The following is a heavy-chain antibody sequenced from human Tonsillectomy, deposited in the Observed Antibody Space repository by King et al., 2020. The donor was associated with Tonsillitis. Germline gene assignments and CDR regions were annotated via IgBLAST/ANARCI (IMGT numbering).Heavy chain of an antibody. Sequence: VQLVESGGGLVQPGRSLRLSCAASGFTFDDYAMHWVRHAPGKGLEWVSGISWNSGSIGYADSVKGRFTISRDNAKNSLYLQMNSLRAEDTALYYCAKDSSLLTSGNVYGLDVWGQGTTVTVSS. V-gene: IGHV3-9*01. CDR3: AKDSSLLTSGNVYGLDV. CDR1: GFTFDDYA. CDR2: ISWNSGSI. D-gene: IGHD1-26*01. J-gene: IGHJ6*02.